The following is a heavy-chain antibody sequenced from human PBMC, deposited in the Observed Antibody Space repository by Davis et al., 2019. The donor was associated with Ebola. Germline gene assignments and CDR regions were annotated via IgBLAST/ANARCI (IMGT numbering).Heavy chain of an antibody. CDR3: ARVGLGYSNGWYPGYYFDY. CDR2: IIPIFGTA. V-gene: IGHV1-69*13. J-gene: IGHJ4*02. CDR1: GGTFSSYA. D-gene: IGHD6-19*01. Sequence: SVKVSCKASGGTFSSYAISWVRQAPGQGLEWMGGIIPIFGTANYAQKFQGRVTITADESTSTAYMELSSLRSEDTAVYYCARVGLGYSNGWYPGYYFDYWGQGTLVTVSS.